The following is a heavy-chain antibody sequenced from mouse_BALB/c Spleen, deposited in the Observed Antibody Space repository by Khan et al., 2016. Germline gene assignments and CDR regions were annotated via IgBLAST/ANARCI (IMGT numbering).Heavy chain of an antibody. D-gene: IGHD1-1*01. V-gene: IGHV9-2-1*01. Sequence: QIQLVQSGPELKKPGETVKISYKASGYTFTDYSMHWVKQAPGKGLKWVGWINTETGEPTYADDFKGRFAFSLETSASTAYLQINNLKNEDTATYFCARRNYVTSAWFAYWGQGTLVTVSA. CDR1: GYTFTDYS. CDR2: INTETGEP. J-gene: IGHJ3*01. CDR3: ARRNYVTSAWFAY.